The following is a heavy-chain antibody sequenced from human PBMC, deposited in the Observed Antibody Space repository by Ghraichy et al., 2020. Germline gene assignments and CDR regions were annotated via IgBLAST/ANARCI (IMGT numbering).Heavy chain of an antibody. CDR3: ARVRTMVRGGYYFDY. CDR2: IWYDGSNK. V-gene: IGHV3-33*01. Sequence: GGSLRLSCAASGFTFSSYGMHWVRQAPGKGLEWVAVIWYDGSNKYYADSVKGRFTISRDNSKNTLYLQMNSLRAEDTAVYYCARVRTMVRGGYYFDYWGQGTLVTVSS. J-gene: IGHJ4*02. D-gene: IGHD3-10*01. CDR1: GFTFSSYG.